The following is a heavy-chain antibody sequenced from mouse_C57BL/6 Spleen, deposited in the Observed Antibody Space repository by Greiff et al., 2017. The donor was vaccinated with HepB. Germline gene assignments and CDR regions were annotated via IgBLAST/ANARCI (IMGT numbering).Heavy chain of an antibody. CDR2: ISSGSSTI. D-gene: IGHD2-4*01. J-gene: IGHJ4*01. Sequence: EVKVVESGGGLVKPGGSLKLSCAASGFTFSDYGMHWVRQAPEKGLEWVAYISSGSSTIYYADTVKGRFTISRDNAKNTLFLQMTSLRSEDTAMYYCARPYDYDDYYAMDYWGQGTSVTVSS. CDR3: ARPYDYDDYYAMDY. V-gene: IGHV5-17*01. CDR1: GFTFSDYG.